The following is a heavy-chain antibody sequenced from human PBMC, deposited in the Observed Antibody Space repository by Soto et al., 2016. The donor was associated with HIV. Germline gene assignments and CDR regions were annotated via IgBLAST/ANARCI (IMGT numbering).Heavy chain of an antibody. V-gene: IGHV3-9*03. CDR3: AKSAVTDYYYYYMDV. J-gene: IGHJ6*03. CDR2: ISWNSGSI. CDR1: GFTFDDYA. D-gene: IGHD4-4*01. Sequence: EVQLVESGGGLVQPGRSLRLSCAASGFTFDDYAMHWVRQAPGKGLEWVSGISWNSGSIGYADSVKGRFTISRDNAKNFLYLQMNSLRAEDMALYYCAKSAVTDYYYYYMDVWGKGTTVTVSS.